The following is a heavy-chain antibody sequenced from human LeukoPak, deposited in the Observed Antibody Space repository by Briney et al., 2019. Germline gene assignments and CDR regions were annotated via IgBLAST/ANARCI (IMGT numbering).Heavy chain of an antibody. CDR2: ISSSSSYI. V-gene: IGHV3-21*01. CDR3: ARDLFPMLSTSSALSW. CDR1: GFTFSSYS. J-gene: IGHJ4*02. D-gene: IGHD2-2*01. Sequence: PGGSLRLSCAASGFTFSSYSMNRVRQAPGKGLEWVSSISSSSSYIYYADSVKGRFTISRDNAKNSLYLQMNSLRAEDTAVYYCARDLFPMLSTSSALSWWGQGTLVTVSS.